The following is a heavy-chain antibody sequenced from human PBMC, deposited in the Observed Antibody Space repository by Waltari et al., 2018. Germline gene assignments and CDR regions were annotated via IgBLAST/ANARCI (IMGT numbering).Heavy chain of an antibody. Sequence: QVQLVQSGAEVKKPGSSVTVSCTASGYTFSSYYMHWVRKAPGQGLGWMGIINPSGGSTSYAQKFQGRVTMTRDTSTSTVYMELSSLRSEDTAVYYWARVLGSGWYYFDYWGQGTLVTVSS. CDR2: INPSGGST. D-gene: IGHD6-19*01. J-gene: IGHJ4*02. CDR1: GYTFSSYY. CDR3: ARVLGSGWYYFDY. V-gene: IGHV1-46*01.